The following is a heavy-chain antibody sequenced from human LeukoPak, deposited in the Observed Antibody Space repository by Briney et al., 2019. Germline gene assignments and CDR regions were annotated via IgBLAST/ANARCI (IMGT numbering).Heavy chain of an antibody. CDR1: GFTFSSYS. Sequence: GGSLRLSCAASGFTFSSYSMNWVRQAPGKGLEWVSSISSSSSYIYYADSVKGRFTTSRDNAKNSLYLQMNSLRAEDTAVYYCARNYGGNSGPIDYWGQGTLVTVSS. CDR2: ISSSSSYI. V-gene: IGHV3-21*01. J-gene: IGHJ4*02. D-gene: IGHD4-23*01. CDR3: ARNYGGNSGPIDY.